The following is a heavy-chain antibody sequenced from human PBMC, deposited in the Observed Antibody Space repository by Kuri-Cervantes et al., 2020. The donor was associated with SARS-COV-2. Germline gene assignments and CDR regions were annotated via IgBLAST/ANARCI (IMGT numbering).Heavy chain of an antibody. V-gene: IGHV3-74*01. CDR3: AREFRSFTMIVADAFDI. CDR1: GFTFSSYW. J-gene: IGHJ3*02. D-gene: IGHD3-22*01. Sequence: GGSLRLSCAASGFTFSSYWMHWVRQAPGKGLVWVSRINSDGSSTSYADSVKGRFTISRDNAKNSLYLQMNSLRAEDTAVYYCAREFRSFTMIVADAFDIWGQGTMVTVSS. CDR2: INSDGSST.